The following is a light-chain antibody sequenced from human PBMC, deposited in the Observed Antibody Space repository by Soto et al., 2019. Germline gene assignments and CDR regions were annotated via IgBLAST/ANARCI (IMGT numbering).Light chain of an antibody. CDR3: QQSSTTLYT. CDR1: QGIKND. V-gene: IGKV1-17*01. CDR2: AAS. J-gene: IGKJ2*01. Sequence: DIQMTQSPSSLSASVGDRVTITCRASQGIKNDLGWYQQKPGKAPKRLIYAASSLQSGVPLRFSGGGSGTDFTLTITSLQPEDFAFYYCQQSSTTLYTFGQGTKVDIK.